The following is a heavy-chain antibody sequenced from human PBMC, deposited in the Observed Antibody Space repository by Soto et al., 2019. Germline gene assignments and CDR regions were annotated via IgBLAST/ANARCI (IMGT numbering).Heavy chain of an antibody. D-gene: IGHD6-19*01. V-gene: IGHV3-48*02. Sequence: GGSLRLSCVCSGFPFYMFNMNWVRHAPGKGLDWVSYISSGGVSIYYADSVKGRFTISRDNAKNSLYLQMNSLRDEDTAVYYCARDRRGVAGTARAFDTWGQGTMVTVSS. CDR3: ARDRRGVAGTARAFDT. CDR2: ISSGGVSI. CDR1: GFPFYMFN. J-gene: IGHJ3*02.